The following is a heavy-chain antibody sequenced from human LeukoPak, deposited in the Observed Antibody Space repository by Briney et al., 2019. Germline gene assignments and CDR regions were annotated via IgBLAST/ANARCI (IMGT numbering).Heavy chain of an antibody. CDR3: ARVCSSTSCYDWFDP. V-gene: IGHV3-11*01. Sequence: GGSLRLSCAASGFTFSDYYMSWIRQAPGKGLEWVSYISSSGSTIYYADSAKGRFTISRDNAKNSLYLQMNSLRAEDTAVYYCARVCSSTSCYDWFDPWGQGTLVTVSS. CDR1: GFTFSDYY. D-gene: IGHD2-2*01. J-gene: IGHJ5*02. CDR2: ISSSGSTI.